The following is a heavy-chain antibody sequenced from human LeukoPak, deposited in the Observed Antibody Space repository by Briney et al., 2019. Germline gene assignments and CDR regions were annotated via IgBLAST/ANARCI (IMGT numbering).Heavy chain of an antibody. V-gene: IGHV3-30*03. J-gene: IGHJ5*02. D-gene: IGHD4-17*01. Sequence: PGGSLRLSCEASGFIFSSYGFHWVRQAPGKGLEWVTLISYDGRNQYYGQSVKGRFTISRDNAKNSLYLQMNSLRAEDTAVYYCAREPYGDYGSWFDPWGQGALVTVSS. CDR2: ISYDGRNQ. CDR1: GFIFSSYG. CDR3: AREPYGDYGSWFDP.